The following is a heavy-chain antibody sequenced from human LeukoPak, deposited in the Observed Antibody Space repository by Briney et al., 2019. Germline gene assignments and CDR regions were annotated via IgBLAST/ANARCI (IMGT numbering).Heavy chain of an antibody. J-gene: IGHJ6*02. Sequence: PGGSLRLSCAASGFTFSDYYMSWIRQAPGKGLEWASYISSSGSTIYYADSVKGRFTISRDNAKNSLYLQMNSLRAEDTAVYYCARDRPRRIAAAGTYYYYGMDVWGQGTTVTVSS. CDR3: ARDRPRRIAAAGTYYYYGMDV. V-gene: IGHV3-11*01. D-gene: IGHD6-13*01. CDR2: ISSSGSTI. CDR1: GFTFSDYY.